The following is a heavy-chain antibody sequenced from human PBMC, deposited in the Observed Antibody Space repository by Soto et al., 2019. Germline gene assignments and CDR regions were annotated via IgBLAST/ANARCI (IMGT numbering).Heavy chain of an antibody. J-gene: IGHJ5*02. CDR2: IDGSGGTT. Sequence: PGGSLRLSCAASGFPFSSTDMTWVRQAPGKGLDWVSTIDGSGGTTYYADSVKGRFTISRDNSMNTVYLQMNSLRADDTALYYCAKNSGWFNTWGQGALVTFSS. D-gene: IGHD3-10*01. V-gene: IGHV3-23*01. CDR1: GFPFSSTD. CDR3: AKNSGWFNT.